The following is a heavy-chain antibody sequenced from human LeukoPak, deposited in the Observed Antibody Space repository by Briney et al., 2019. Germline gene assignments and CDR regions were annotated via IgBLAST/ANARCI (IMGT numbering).Heavy chain of an antibody. Sequence: PGRSLRLSCAASGFTFSSYGMHWVRQAPGKGLEWEAFIRYDGSNKYYADSVKGRFTISRDNSKNTLYLQMNSLRAEDTAVYYCAKDPVGARGEGVDYWGQGTLVTVSS. CDR2: IRYDGSNK. V-gene: IGHV3-30*02. CDR1: GFTFSSYG. D-gene: IGHD1-26*01. J-gene: IGHJ4*02. CDR3: AKDPVGARGEGVDY.